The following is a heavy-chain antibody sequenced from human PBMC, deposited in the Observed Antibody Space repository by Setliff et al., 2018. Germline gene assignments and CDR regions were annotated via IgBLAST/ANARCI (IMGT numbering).Heavy chain of an antibody. Sequence: SETLSLTCTVSGDSISNYYWSWIRQPPGEGLEFIGYVYYTGDTRYSPSLKSRVTMSVDTSKKQFSLKLTSLTAADTAVYYCARGGTYRYFDHWGQGTLVTVPQ. J-gene: IGHJ4*02. CDR1: GDSISNYY. D-gene: IGHD5-12*01. V-gene: IGHV4-59*01. CDR2: VYYTGDT. CDR3: ARGGTYRYFDH.